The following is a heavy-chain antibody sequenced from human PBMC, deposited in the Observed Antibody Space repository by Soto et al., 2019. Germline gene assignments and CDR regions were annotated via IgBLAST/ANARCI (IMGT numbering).Heavy chain of an antibody. Sequence: QVQLVESGGGVVQPGRSLRLSCAASGFTFSDYGMHWVRQAPRKGLEWVAVISYDERNKYYADSVKGRFTISRDNSKNTLYLQMNSLRAEDTAMYYCANTNYDFWGMDVWGQGTTVTVSS. D-gene: IGHD3-3*01. CDR2: ISYDERNK. CDR3: ANTNYDFWGMDV. CDR1: GFTFSDYG. J-gene: IGHJ6*02. V-gene: IGHV3-30*18.